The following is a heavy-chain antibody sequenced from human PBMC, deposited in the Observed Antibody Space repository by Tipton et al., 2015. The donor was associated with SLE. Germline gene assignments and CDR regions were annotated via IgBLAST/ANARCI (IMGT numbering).Heavy chain of an antibody. D-gene: IGHD2-21*02. CDR3: ARVVTVGAAHYYDIDV. V-gene: IGHV4-39*07. Sequence: TLSLTCFVSGDSITSDIYYWGRIRQPPGKGLEWIGSVDDSGTTHYNPSLKSRVTMSVDTSKTQFSLKLGSLTAADTAVYYCARVVTVGAAHYYDIDVWGQGTRVTVSS. J-gene: IGHJ6*02. CDR1: GDSITSDIYY. CDR2: VDDSGTT.